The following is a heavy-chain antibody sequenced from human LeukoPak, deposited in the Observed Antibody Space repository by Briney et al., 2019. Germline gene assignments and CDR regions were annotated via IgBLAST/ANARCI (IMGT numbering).Heavy chain of an antibody. CDR1: GYTFTSYA. D-gene: IGHD3/OR15-3a*01. CDR2: INAGNGNT. V-gene: IGHV1-3*01. J-gene: IGHJ3*02. Sequence: ASVKVSCKASGYTFTSYAMHWVRQAPGQRLEWMGWINAGNGNTKYSQKFQGRVTITRDTSASTAYMELSSLRSEDTAVYYCARMVSWAFGLVIDAFDIWGQGTMVTVSS. CDR3: ARMVSWAFGLVIDAFDI.